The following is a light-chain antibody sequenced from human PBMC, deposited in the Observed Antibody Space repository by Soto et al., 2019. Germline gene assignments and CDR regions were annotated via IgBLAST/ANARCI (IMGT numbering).Light chain of an antibody. CDR3: QRYNSFLYT. J-gene: IGKJ2*01. V-gene: IGKV1-5*03. Sequence: DIQMTQSPSSLSAFVGVRVTITCRASQSISSWLAWYQQKPGKAPKLLIYKASSLESGVPSRFSGNGSGTEFTLTISSLQPDDYATYYCQRYNSFLYTFGQGTKLEIK. CDR2: KAS. CDR1: QSISSW.